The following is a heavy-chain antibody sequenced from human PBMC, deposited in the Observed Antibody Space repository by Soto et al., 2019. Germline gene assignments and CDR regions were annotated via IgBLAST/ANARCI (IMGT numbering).Heavy chain of an antibody. D-gene: IGHD4-17*01. CDR2: INHSGST. CDR3: ARIRVTSKKADY. Sequence: SETLSLTCAVYGGSFSGYYWSWIRQPPGKGLEWIGEINHSGSTNYNPSLKSRVTISVDTSKNQFSLKLSSVTAADTAVYYCARIRVTSKKADYWGQGTLVTVSS. CDR1: GGSFSGYY. J-gene: IGHJ4*02. V-gene: IGHV4-34*01.